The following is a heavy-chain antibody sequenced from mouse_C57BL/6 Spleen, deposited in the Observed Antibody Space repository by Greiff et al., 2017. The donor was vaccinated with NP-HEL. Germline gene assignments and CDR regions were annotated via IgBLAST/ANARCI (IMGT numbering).Heavy chain of an antibody. D-gene: IGHD2-1*01. V-gene: IGHV1-15*01. Sequence: VQLKQSGAELVRPGASVTLSCKASGYTFTDYEMHWVKQTPVHGLEWIGAIDPETGGTAYNQKFKGKAILTADKSSSTAYMELRSLTSEDSAVYYCTRSSYGNFAYWGQGTLVTVSA. CDR3: TRSSYGNFAY. CDR2: IDPETGGT. CDR1: GYTFTDYE. J-gene: IGHJ3*01.